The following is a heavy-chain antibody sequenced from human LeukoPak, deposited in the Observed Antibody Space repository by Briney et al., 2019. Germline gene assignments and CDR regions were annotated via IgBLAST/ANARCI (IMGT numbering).Heavy chain of an antibody. V-gene: IGHV3-23*01. D-gene: IGHD3-3*01. CDR1: GFTFSSYA. CDR2: TSGSGGST. J-gene: IGHJ3*02. Sequence: GGSLRLSCAASGFTFSSYAMSWVRQAPGKGLEWVSATSGSGGSTYYADSVKGRFTISRDNSKNTLYLQMNSLRAEDTAVYYCAKDQVDTIFGVVTDAFDIWGQGTMVTVSS. CDR3: AKDQVDTIFGVVTDAFDI.